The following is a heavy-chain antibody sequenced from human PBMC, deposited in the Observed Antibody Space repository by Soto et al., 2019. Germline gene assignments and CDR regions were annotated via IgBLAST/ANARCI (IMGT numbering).Heavy chain of an antibody. Sequence: SETLSLTCAVYGGSFSGYYWSWIRQPPGKGLEWSGEINHSGSTNYNPSLKSRVTISVDTSKNQFSLKLSSVTAADTAVYYCARGLSGMYSSGWYYFDYWGQGTLVTVSS. V-gene: IGHV4-34*01. CDR3: ARGLSGMYSSGWYYFDY. CDR1: GGSFSGYY. D-gene: IGHD6-19*01. J-gene: IGHJ4*02. CDR2: INHSGST.